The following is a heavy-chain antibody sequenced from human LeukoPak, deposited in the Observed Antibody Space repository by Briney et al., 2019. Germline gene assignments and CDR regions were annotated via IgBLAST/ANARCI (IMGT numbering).Heavy chain of an antibody. J-gene: IGHJ6*03. CDR1: GGTFSSYA. V-gene: IGHV1-69*05. CDR2: IIPIFGTA. D-gene: IGHD2-2*01. CDR3: ARARIVVVPAAIYYYYYYYMDV. Sequence: SVKVSCKASGGTFSSYAISWVRQAPGQGLEWMGGIIPIFGTANYAQKFQGRVTITTDESTSTAYMELSSLRSEDTAVYYCARARIVVVPAAIYYYYYYYMDVWGKGITVTVSS.